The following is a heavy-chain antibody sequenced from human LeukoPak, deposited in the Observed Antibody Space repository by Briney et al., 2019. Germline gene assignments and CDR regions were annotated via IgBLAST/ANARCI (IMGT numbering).Heavy chain of an antibody. J-gene: IGHJ3*02. CDR3: AKPGGVRFLYDAFDI. CDR2: ISGSGGST. Sequence: PGGSLRLSCAASGFTFSSYAMSWVRQAPGKGLEWVSAISGSGGSTYYADSVKGRFTISRDNSKNTLYLQMNSLRAEDPAVYYCAKPGGVRFLYDAFDIWGQGTMVTVSS. CDR1: GFTFSSYA. V-gene: IGHV3-23*01. D-gene: IGHD3-3*01.